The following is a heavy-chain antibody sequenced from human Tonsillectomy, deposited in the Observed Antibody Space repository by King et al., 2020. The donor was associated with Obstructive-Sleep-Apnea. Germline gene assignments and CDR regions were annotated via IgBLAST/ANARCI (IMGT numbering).Heavy chain of an antibody. CDR3: ARVRVYYYGSGSYYFFDY. Sequence: QLQESGPGLVKPSETLSLTCTVSGGSISSSSYYWGWIRQPPGKGLEWIGSIYYSGSTYYNPSLKSRVTISVDTSKNQFSLKLSSVTAADTAVYYCARVRVYYYGSGSYYFFDYWGQGTLVTVSS. CDR1: GGSISSSSYY. D-gene: IGHD3-10*01. V-gene: IGHV4-39*01. J-gene: IGHJ4*02. CDR2: IYYSGST.